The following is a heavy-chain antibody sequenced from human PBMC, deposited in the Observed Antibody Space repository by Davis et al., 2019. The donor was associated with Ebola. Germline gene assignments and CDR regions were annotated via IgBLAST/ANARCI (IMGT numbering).Heavy chain of an antibody. CDR1: RGTFSSYA. D-gene: IGHD6-19*01. CDR3: ARATGAGYYFDY. Sequence: AASVKVSCKASRGTFSSYAISWVRQAPGQGLEWMGGIIPIFGTANYAQKFQGRVTITADESTSTAYMELSSLRSEDTAVYYWARATGAGYYFDYWGQGTLVTVSS. V-gene: IGHV1-69*13. CDR2: IIPIFGTA. J-gene: IGHJ4*02.